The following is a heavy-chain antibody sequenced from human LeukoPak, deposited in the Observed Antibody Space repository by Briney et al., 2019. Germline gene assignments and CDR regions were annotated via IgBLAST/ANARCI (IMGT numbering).Heavy chain of an antibody. V-gene: IGHV3-74*01. CDR3: AGRGSSSWSRSFAFDY. CDR1: GFAFSSYW. D-gene: IGHD6-13*01. Sequence: PGGSLRLSCAASGFAFSSYWLHWVRQAPGKGLVWVSRVNSDGSSTNYADSVEGRFTVSRDNAKNTLYLQMNSLRAEDTAVYYCAGRGSSSWSRSFAFDYWGQGTLVTVSS. J-gene: IGHJ4*02. CDR2: VNSDGSST.